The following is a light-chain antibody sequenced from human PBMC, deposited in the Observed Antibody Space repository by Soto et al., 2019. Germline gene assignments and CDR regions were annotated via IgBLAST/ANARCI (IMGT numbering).Light chain of an antibody. CDR1: SSDVGGYNY. CDR2: DVS. Sequence: QSVLTQPASVYGSPGQSITISCTGTSSDVGGYNYVSCYQQHPGKAPKFMIYDVSNRPSGVSNRFSGSKSGNTASLTISGLQAEDEADYYCSSYTTSNTRQIVFGTGTKVTV. CDR3: SSYTTSNTRQIV. J-gene: IGLJ1*01. V-gene: IGLV2-14*01.